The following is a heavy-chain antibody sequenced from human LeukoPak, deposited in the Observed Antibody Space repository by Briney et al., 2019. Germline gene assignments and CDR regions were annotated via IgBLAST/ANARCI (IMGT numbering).Heavy chain of an antibody. Sequence: SETLSLTCAIYGGSFSGYYWTWIRQPPGRGLEWIGEINHSGSTNYNPSLKSRVTISVDTSKSQFSLKLNSVTAADTAMYYCARGRDPYWGQGTLVTVSS. CDR3: ARGRDPY. V-gene: IGHV4-34*01. CDR2: INHSGST. J-gene: IGHJ4*02. CDR1: GGSFSGYY. D-gene: IGHD5-24*01.